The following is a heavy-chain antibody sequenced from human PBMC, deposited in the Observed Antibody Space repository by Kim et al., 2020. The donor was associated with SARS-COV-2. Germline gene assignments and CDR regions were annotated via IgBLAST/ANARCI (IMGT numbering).Heavy chain of an antibody. CDR3: AIDGQLGYFDY. J-gene: IGHJ4*02. V-gene: IGHV3-30-3*01. CDR1: GFTFSSYA. CDR2: ISYDGSNK. D-gene: IGHD6-13*01. Sequence: GGSLRLSCAASGFTFSSYAMHWVRQAPGKGLEWVAVISYDGSNKYYADSVKGRFTISRDNSKNTLYLQMNSLRAEDTAVYYCAIDGQLGYFDYWGQGTLVTVSS.